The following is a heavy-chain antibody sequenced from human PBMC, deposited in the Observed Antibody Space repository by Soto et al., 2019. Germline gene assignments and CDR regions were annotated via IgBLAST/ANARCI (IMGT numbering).Heavy chain of an antibody. CDR2: ISTYNGDT. J-gene: IGHJ6*02. CDR3: AREGVAPYYYYGIDV. V-gene: IGHV1-18*01. D-gene: IGHD5-12*01. CDR1: GYTFTRSG. Sequence: QVQLVQSGAEVKKPGASVKVSCKASGYTFTRSGISWVRQAPGQGLEWMGWISTYNGDTNYAQTFQGRVTMTTDTSTSTVYMELRSLRSDDTAVYYCAREGVAPYYYYGIDVWGHGTPVTVSS.